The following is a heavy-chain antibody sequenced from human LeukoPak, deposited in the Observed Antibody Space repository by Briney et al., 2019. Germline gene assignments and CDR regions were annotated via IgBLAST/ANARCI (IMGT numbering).Heavy chain of an antibody. V-gene: IGHV3-23*01. CDR3: ARDHYYDSSGHDY. CDR2: ISGSGSTI. D-gene: IGHD3-22*01. Sequence: PGGSLRLSCAASGFTFSSYAMSWVRQAPGKGLEWVSAISGSGSTIYYADSVKGRFTISRDNAKNSLYLQMNSLRAEDTAVYYCARDHYYDSSGHDYWGQGTLVTVSS. CDR1: GFTFSSYA. J-gene: IGHJ4*02.